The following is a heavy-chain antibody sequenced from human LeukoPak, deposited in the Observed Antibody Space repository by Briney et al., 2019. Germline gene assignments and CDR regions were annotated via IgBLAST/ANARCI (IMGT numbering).Heavy chain of an antibody. J-gene: IGHJ6*02. CDR1: GFIVSANY. V-gene: IGHV3-53*01. D-gene: IGHD2-15*01. Sequence: PGGSLRLSCAASGFIVSANYMSWVRQTPGKGLEWVSIFYSGGATFYVDSVKGRFTISRDNSKNMLYLQMNSLRAEDTAVYYCARGRGLDAWGQGTTVTVSS. CDR3: ARGRGLDA. CDR2: FYSGGAT.